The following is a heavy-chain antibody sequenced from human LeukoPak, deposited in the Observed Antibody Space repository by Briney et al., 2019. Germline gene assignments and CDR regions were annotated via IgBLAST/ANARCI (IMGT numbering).Heavy chain of an antibody. Sequence: GGSLRLSCAASGFTFSSYGMHWVRQPPGKGLEWVSGISWDSGNIGYADSVKGRFTISRDNAKNSLYLQMDILKPEDTAFYYCAKVDGYNSGWYDSWGQGTLVTVSP. D-gene: IGHD6-19*01. CDR1: GFTFSSYG. J-gene: IGHJ5*01. V-gene: IGHV3-9*01. CDR3: AKVDGYNSGWYDS. CDR2: ISWDSGNI.